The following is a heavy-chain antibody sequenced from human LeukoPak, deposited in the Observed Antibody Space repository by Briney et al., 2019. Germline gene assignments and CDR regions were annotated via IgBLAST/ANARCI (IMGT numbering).Heavy chain of an antibody. D-gene: IGHD6-19*01. CDR1: GGSISSYY. CDR2: IYYSGST. Sequence: SETLSLTCTVSGGSISSYYWSWIRQPPGKGLEWIGYIYYSGSTNYNPSLKSRVTISVDTSKNQFSLKLSSVTAADTAAYYCARINGWYAFDYWGQGTLVTVSS. V-gene: IGHV4-59*01. J-gene: IGHJ4*02. CDR3: ARINGWYAFDY.